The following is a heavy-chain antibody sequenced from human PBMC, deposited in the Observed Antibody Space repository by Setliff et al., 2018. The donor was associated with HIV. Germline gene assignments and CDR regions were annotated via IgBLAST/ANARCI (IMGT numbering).Heavy chain of an antibody. Sequence: KPSETLSLTCSVFGGSMNSHYWSWIRQPPGKGLEWIGLIYYTGIPTYNTSLKSRVTMSVDRSKNQFSLRLTSVTAADTAMYYCARVARVHPFDPWGQGTPVTVS. CDR3: ARVARVHPFDP. CDR2: IYYTGIP. CDR1: GGSMNSHY. J-gene: IGHJ5*02. V-gene: IGHV4-59*11.